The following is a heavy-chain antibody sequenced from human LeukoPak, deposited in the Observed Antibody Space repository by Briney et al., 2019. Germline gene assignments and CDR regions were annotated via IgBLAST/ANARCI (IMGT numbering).Heavy chain of an antibody. CDR2: INPSVGTT. CDR1: GYTFTRYY. V-gene: IGHV1-46*01. Sequence: GASVKVSCKASGYTFTRYYMHWVRQAPGQRLEWMGMINPSVGTTGHAQKFQGRVTVTRDTSTCTVYMEMSSLRSEDTAVYYCARGPENYYYFDYWGQGTLVTVSS. CDR3: ARGPENYYYFDY. D-gene: IGHD1-14*01. J-gene: IGHJ4*02.